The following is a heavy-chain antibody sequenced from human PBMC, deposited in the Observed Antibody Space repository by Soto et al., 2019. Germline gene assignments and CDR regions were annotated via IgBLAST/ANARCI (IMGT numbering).Heavy chain of an antibody. CDR2: FDPEDGEI. CDR1: GHTLTELS. CDR3: VEGGTRWLPSPFDY. Sequence: QVQLVQSGAEVKKPGASVKVSCRISGHTLTELSVHWVRQAPGNGPERMGGFDPEDGEIIHAQKFQGRVTMTEDTSADSAYIEVSSLTSEDTAVYYCVEGGTRWLPSPFDYWGQGTLVTVSS. D-gene: IGHD1-1*01. V-gene: IGHV1-24*01. J-gene: IGHJ4*02.